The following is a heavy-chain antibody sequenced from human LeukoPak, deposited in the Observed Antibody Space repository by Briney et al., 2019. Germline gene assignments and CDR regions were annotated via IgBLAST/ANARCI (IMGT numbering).Heavy chain of an antibody. CDR3: ARHKSGDYLMIDY. CDR1: GYSFTNYW. CDR2: IYPANSDT. D-gene: IGHD4-17*01. V-gene: IGHV5-51*01. J-gene: IGHJ4*02. Sequence: GESLKISCKGSGYSFTNYWIGWVRQMPRKGLEWMAIIYPANSDTRYTPSFQGQVTISADKSISTAYLQWSSLKASDTAMYYCARHKSGDYLMIDYWGQGTLVTVSS.